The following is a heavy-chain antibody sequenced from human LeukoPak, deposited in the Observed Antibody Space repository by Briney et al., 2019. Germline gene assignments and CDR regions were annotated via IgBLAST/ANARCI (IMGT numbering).Heavy chain of an antibody. J-gene: IGHJ4*02. Sequence: GGSLRLSCAASGFTFRSYSMNWVRQAPGKGLEWVSYISSSGSTIYYADSVKGRFTISRDNAKNSLYLQMNSLRAEDMALYYCAKDMGRQQLGSFDYWGQGTLVTVSS. CDR2: ISSSGSTI. D-gene: IGHD6-13*01. CDR1: GFTFRSYS. CDR3: AKDMGRQQLGSFDY. V-gene: IGHV3-48*04.